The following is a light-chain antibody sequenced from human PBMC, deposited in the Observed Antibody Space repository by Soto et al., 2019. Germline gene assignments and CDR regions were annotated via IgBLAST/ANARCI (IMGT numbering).Light chain of an antibody. CDR1: QGLSSD. J-gene: IGKJ4*01. Sequence: DIQMTQSPSSLSASVGDRDTITCRASQGLSSDLAWYQQKPGKVPKLLIYDASTLQSGVPSRFSGSGSGTDFTLTISSLQPEDVATYYCQKYNSVPLTFGGGTKVDIK. V-gene: IGKV1-27*01. CDR2: DAS. CDR3: QKYNSVPLT.